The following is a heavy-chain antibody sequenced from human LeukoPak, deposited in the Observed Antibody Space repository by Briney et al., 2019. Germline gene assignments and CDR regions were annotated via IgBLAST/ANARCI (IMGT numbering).Heavy chain of an antibody. CDR1: GGSISSGGYS. J-gene: IGHJ4*02. Sequence: SEILSLTCAVSGGSISSGGYSWSWIRQPPGKGLEWIGYIYHSGSTYYNPSLKSRVTISVDRSKNQFSLKLSSVTAADTAVYYCARRGYSYGYDYWGQGTLVTVSS. V-gene: IGHV4-30-2*01. CDR3: ARRGYSYGYDY. CDR2: IYHSGST. D-gene: IGHD5-18*01.